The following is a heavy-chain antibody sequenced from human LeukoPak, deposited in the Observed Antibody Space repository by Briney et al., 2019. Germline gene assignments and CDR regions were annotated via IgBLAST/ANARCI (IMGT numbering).Heavy chain of an antibody. CDR1: GDSVSSNSTA. CDR2: AYYRSKWYN. V-gene: IGHV6-1*01. D-gene: IGHD6-19*01. CDR3: ARGISSGCYFFDY. Sequence: SQTLSLTCAISGDSVSSNSTAWNWIRQSPSRGLEWLGRAYYRSKWYNDYAVSVKSRITINPDTSKNQFSLQLNSVTPEDTAVYYCARGISSGCYFFDYWSQGTLVTVSS. J-gene: IGHJ4*02.